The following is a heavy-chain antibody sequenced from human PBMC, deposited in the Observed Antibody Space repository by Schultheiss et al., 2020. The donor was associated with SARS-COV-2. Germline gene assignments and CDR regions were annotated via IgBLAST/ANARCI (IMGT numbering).Heavy chain of an antibody. J-gene: IGHJ6*02. D-gene: IGHD3-3*01. Sequence: SQTLSLTCAVSGGSISSGGYYWSWIRQHPGKGLEWIGYIYYSGSTYYNPSLKSRVTISVDTSKNQFSLKLSSVTAADTAVYYCARDLYYDFWSGYPYGMDVWGQGTTVTVSS. CDR3: ARDLYYDFWSGYPYGMDV. CDR1: GGSISSGGYY. CDR2: IYYSGST. V-gene: IGHV4-31*11.